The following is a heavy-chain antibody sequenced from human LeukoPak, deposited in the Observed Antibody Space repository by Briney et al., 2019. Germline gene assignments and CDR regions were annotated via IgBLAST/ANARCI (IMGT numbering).Heavy chain of an antibody. CDR2: INPNSGGT. CDR3: ARDLGSGWYLFYYYYMDV. Sequence: ASVTVSCKASGYTFTGYYMHWVRQAPGQGLEWMGWINPNSGGTNYAQKFQGRVTITRDTSISTAYMELSRLRSDDTAVYYCARDLGSGWYLFYYYYMDVWGKGTTVTVSS. CDR1: GYTFTGYY. V-gene: IGHV1-2*02. D-gene: IGHD6-19*01. J-gene: IGHJ6*03.